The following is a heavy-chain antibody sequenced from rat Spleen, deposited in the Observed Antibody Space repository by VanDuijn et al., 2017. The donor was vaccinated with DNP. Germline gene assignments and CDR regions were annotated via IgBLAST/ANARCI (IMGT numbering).Heavy chain of an antibody. CDR3: ARRRTTRYFDY. V-gene: IGHV5-25*01. Sequence: EVQLVESGGGLVQPGRSLKLSCAASGFTFSNYDMAWVRQAPTQGLEWVASTSPSGGRTYYRDSVKGRFTVSRDNAKSSLYLQMHSLRSEDAATYYGARRRTTRYFDYWGQGVMVTVSS. D-gene: IGHD1-10*01. J-gene: IGHJ2*01. CDR2: TSPSGGRT. CDR1: GFTFSNYD.